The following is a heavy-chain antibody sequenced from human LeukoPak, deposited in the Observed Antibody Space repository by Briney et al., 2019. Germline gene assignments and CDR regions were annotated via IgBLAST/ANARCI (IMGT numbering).Heavy chain of an antibody. J-gene: IGHJ4*02. D-gene: IGHD1-1*01. Sequence: GGSLRLSCAASGFTVSSNYMSWVRQAPGKGLEWVSIIYSGGSTYYADSVEGRFTISRDNSKNTLYLQMNSLRAEDTAVYYCARENWNARYFDCWGQGTLVTVSS. CDR3: ARENWNARYFDC. CDR1: GFTVSSNY. CDR2: IYSGGST. V-gene: IGHV3-66*01.